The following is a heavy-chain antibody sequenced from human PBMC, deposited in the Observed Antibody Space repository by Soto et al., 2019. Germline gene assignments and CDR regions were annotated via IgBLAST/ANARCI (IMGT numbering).Heavy chain of an antibody. Sequence: PSETLSLTCTVSGGSISSSSYYWGWIRQPPGKGLERIGSIYYSGSTYYNPSLKSRVTISVDTSKNQFSLKLTSVTAADTAVYYCARQVAYYYDSSGYYWFDYWGQGTLVTVSS. CDR2: IYYSGST. D-gene: IGHD3-22*01. CDR3: ARQVAYYYDSSGYYWFDY. V-gene: IGHV4-39*01. J-gene: IGHJ4*02. CDR1: GGSISSSSYY.